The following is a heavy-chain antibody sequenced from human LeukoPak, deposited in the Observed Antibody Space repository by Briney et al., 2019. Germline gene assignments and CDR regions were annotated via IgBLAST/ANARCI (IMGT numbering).Heavy chain of an antibody. J-gene: IGHJ5*02. D-gene: IGHD4-11*01. Sequence: PSETLSLTCPVSGGCVSSGSYYWRWIRQPPGKGLEWIGYNYYSGSPNYNLSLKTRVTISVDTSKNQFSLKRSSVTAADTAVYYCARAGGYRNANWFDPWGQGTLVTVSS. CDR2: NYYSGSP. CDR1: GGCVSSGSYY. V-gene: IGHV4-61*01. CDR3: ARAGGYRNANWFDP.